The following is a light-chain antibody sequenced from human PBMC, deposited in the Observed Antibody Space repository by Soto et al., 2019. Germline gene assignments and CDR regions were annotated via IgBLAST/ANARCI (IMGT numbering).Light chain of an antibody. CDR3: QQYGSSLTWVT. J-gene: IGKJ4*01. CDR1: QSVSSSY. CDR2: GAS. V-gene: IGKV3-20*01. Sequence: EIVLTQSPGTLSLSPGERATLSCRASQSVSSSYLAWYQQKPGQAPRLLIYGASSRATGIPDRFSGSGSGTDFTLTISRLEPEDFAVYYCQQYGSSLTWVTFGGGTKVEIK.